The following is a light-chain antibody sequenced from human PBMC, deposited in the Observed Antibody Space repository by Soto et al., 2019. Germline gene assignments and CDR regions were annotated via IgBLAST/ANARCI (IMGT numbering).Light chain of an antibody. CDR2: GAS. J-gene: IGKJ4*01. CDR3: QQYSSSPLVT. V-gene: IGKV3-20*01. Sequence: EIVLTQSPGTLSLSPGERATLSCRASQSVSSSYLAWYQQKPGQAPRLLIYGASSRATGIPDRFRGSGSGTDFTLTISRLEPEDVAVYYCQQYSSSPLVTFGGGTKVEIK. CDR1: QSVSSSY.